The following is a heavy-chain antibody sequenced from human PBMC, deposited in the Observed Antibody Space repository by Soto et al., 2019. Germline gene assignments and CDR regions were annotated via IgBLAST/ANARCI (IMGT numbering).Heavy chain of an antibody. Sequence: SETLSLTCTVSGGCISSYYWSWIRQPPGKGLEWIGYIYYSGSTNYNPSLKSRVTISVDTSKNQFSLKLSSVTAADTAVYYCARGVIEARRRIAARVHWGQGTLVTVSS. CDR2: IYYSGST. V-gene: IGHV4-59*01. D-gene: IGHD6-13*01. CDR1: GGCISSYY. J-gene: IGHJ1*01. CDR3: ARGVIEARRRIAARVH.